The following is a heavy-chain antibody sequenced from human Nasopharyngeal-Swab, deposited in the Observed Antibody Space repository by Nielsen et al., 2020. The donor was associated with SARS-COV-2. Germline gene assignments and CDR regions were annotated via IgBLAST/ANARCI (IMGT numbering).Heavy chain of an antibody. Sequence: SETLSLTCTVSGDSISNDYWSWIRQAPGEGLEWIGYIYCTGSTHYNPSLKSRVTISVDRSKNQFSLNLSSVTAADTAVYYCARAPALRGHSNMDVWGKGTTVTVSS. CDR1: GDSISNDY. CDR3: ARAPALRGHSNMDV. J-gene: IGHJ6*03. CDR2: IYCTGST. D-gene: IGHD2-15*01. V-gene: IGHV4-59*01.